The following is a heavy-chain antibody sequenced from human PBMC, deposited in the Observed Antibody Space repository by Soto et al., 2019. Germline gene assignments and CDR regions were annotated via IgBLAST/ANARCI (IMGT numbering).Heavy chain of an antibody. Sequence: GGSLRLSCAASGFTFSSYGMHWVRQAPGKGLEWVAVISYDGSNKYYADSVKGRFTISRDNSKNTLYLQMNSLRAEDTAVYYCAKVYSSSCYDVDYYYYVMDVCGQGSTVIVSS. V-gene: IGHV3-30*18. J-gene: IGHJ6*02. CDR3: AKVYSSSCYDVDYYYYVMDV. CDR2: ISYDGSNK. D-gene: IGHD6-13*01. CDR1: GFTFSSYG.